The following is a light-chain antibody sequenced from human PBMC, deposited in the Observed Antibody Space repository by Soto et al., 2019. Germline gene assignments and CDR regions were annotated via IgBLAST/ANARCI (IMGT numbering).Light chain of an antibody. CDR2: GAS. Sequence: EIVMTQCPATLSVYPGERAALSYRASQTVSSNLAWYQQKPGQAPRLLIYGASNSATGIPDRFSGTGSGTDFTLTISRLEPEDFAVYYCQQYGSSGTFGQGTTVDIK. CDR3: QQYGSSGT. CDR1: QTVSSN. V-gene: IGKV3-20*01. J-gene: IGKJ1*01.